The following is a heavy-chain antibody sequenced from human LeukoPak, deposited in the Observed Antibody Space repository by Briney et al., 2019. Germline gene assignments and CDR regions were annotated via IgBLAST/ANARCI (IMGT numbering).Heavy chain of an antibody. CDR1: GGTFSSYA. Sequence: GASVKVSCKASGGTFSSYAISWVRQAPGQGLEWMGGIIPIFGTANYAQKFQGRVTITADESTSTAYMELSSLRSEDTAVYYCAGEERGRYSSGWYSGWFDPWGQGTLVTVSS. J-gene: IGHJ5*02. CDR3: AGEERGRYSSGWYSGWFDP. D-gene: IGHD6-19*01. V-gene: IGHV1-69*13. CDR2: IIPIFGTA.